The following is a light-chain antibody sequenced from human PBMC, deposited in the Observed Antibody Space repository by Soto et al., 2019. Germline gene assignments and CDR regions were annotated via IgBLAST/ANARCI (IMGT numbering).Light chain of an antibody. V-gene: IGKV1-8*01. CDR3: QQYYSYPRT. Sequence: AIQMTQSPSSLSASTGDRVTITCRASQGISSYLAWYQQKPGKAPKLLIYAASTLQSGVPSRFSGSGSGTDFTLSTSSLHSESFATYYCQQYYSYPRTFDGVTKVEIK. J-gene: IGKJ4*01. CDR1: QGISSY. CDR2: AAS.